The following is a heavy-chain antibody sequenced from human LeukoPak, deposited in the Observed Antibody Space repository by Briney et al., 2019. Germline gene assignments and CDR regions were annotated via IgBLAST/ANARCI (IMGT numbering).Heavy chain of an antibody. D-gene: IGHD2/OR15-2a*01. CDR1: GGSISSYS. CDR3: ARQIRHSTAYGTSGYGIDC. V-gene: IGHV4-59*01. Sequence: SETLSLTCTVSGGSISSYSWNWIRQPPGKGLESIGDIHYSGSTNYNPALKSRVTISVDTSKNQFSLKPSSVTAADTAVYYCARQIRHSTAYGTSGYGIDCWGQGTLVTVSS. J-gene: IGHJ4*02. CDR2: IHYSGST.